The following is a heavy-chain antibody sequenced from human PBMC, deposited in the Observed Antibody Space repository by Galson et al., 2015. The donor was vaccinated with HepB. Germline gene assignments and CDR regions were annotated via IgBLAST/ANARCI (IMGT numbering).Heavy chain of an antibody. CDR1: GFTFNNYD. CDR2: IAFDGSDQ. J-gene: IGHJ6*03. D-gene: IGHD5-18*01. CDR3: AKVWFQLGTYYYHYMDV. V-gene: IGHV3-30*02. Sequence: SLRLSCAASGFTFNNYDMNWVRQAPGKGLEWVAFIAFDGSDQKYADSVKGRFTISRDNSKNTVFLQMNSLRAEDTAVYYCAKVWFQLGTYYYHYMDVWGKGTTGTGSS.